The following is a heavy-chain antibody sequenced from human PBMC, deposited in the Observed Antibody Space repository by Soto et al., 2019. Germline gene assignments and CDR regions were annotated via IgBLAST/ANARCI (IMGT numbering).Heavy chain of an antibody. V-gene: IGHV5-10-1*01. CDR2: IDPSDSYT. CDR3: ARRRYYDCSGFYYYGMDV. Sequence: PGASLKISCKGSGYSFTSYWISWVCQMPGKGLEWMGRIDPSDSYTNYSPSFQGHVTISADKSISTAYLQWSSLKASDTAMYYCARRRYYDCSGFYYYGMDVGGQGTTVTVSS. D-gene: IGHD3-22*01. CDR1: GYSFTSYW. J-gene: IGHJ6*02.